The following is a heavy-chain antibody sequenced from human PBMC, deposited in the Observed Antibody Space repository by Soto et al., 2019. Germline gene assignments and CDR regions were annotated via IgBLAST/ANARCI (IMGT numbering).Heavy chain of an antibody. CDR3: ARVTSMVGGVIDNWFDP. Sequence: QVPLVQSGAEVKKPGSSVTVSCKASGGTFSSYAIHWVRQAPGQGLEWMGGIIPMYGPAKYAQRFQGRVTITADESTTTVSMELTSLTPQDTAVYYCARVTSMVGGVIDNWFDPWGHGTLVTVSS. J-gene: IGHJ5*02. CDR1: GGTFSSYA. V-gene: IGHV1-69*01. CDR2: IIPMYGPA. D-gene: IGHD3-10*01.